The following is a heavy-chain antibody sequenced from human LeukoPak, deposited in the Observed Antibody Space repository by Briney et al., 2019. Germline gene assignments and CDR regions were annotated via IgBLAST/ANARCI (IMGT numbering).Heavy chain of an antibody. Sequence: GGSLRLSCAASGFTFSGYAMHWVRQAPGKGLEWVAAIWSDGSEKWYGDSGKGRFTISRDNSKNTAYLQMNSLRAEDTALYYCAKDVGGGSGPVQGGQGTLVTVS. D-gene: IGHD2-15*01. CDR1: GFTFSGYA. V-gene: IGHV3-30*02. CDR3: AKDVGGGSGPVQ. CDR2: IWSDGSEK. J-gene: IGHJ4*02.